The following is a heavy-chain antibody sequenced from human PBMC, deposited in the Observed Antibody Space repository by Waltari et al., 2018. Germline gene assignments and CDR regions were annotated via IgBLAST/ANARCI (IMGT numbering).Heavy chain of an antibody. D-gene: IGHD1-26*01. CDR2: IIPIFGTA. Sequence: QVQLVQSGAEVKKPGSSVKVSCKASGCPFSSYAISWVRQAPGQGLEWMGGIIPIFGTANYAQKFQGRVTITTDESTSTAYMELSSLRSEDTAVYYCARDLRAGATRGAFDIWGQGTMVTVSS. J-gene: IGHJ3*02. CDR3: ARDLRAGATRGAFDI. V-gene: IGHV1-69*05. CDR1: GCPFSSYA.